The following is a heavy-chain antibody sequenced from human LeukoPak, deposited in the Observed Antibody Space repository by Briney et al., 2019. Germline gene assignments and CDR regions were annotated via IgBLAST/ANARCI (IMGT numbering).Heavy chain of an antibody. V-gene: IGHV3-73*01. CDR2: IRSKPHSYTT. CDR1: GFTFSGSD. D-gene: IGHD2-15*01. Sequence: GGSLRLSCAASGFTFSGSDMHWVRQASGKGLEWVGLIRSKPHSYTTVYAASVQGRFTITRDDSKNTAYLQMNSLKAEDTAVYYCTRQDCSGGSCSCVDCWGQGTLVTVSS. J-gene: IGHJ4*02. CDR3: TRQDCSGGSCSCVDC.